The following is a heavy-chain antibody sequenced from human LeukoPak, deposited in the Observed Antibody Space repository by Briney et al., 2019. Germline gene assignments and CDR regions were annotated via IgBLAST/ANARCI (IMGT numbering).Heavy chain of an antibody. CDR2: IIPILGIA. CDR3: ARAFGDYEGGDY. J-gene: IGHJ4*02. V-gene: IGHV1-69*04. Sequence: SVKVSCKASGGTFSSYAISWVRQAPGQGLEWMGRIIPILGIANYAQKFQGRVTITADKSTSTAYMELSSLRSEDTAVYYCARAFGDYEGGDYWAREPWSPSPQ. D-gene: IGHD4-17*01. CDR1: GGTFSSYA.